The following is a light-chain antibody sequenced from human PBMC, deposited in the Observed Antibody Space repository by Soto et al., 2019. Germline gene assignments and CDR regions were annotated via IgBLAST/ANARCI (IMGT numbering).Light chain of an antibody. V-gene: IGKV1-39*01. CDR2: ATS. CDR1: QTIRSH. CDR3: QQTYRTPLT. J-gene: IGKJ4*01. Sequence: DIQMTQFPLSLSASVGDRVTITCRASQTIRSHLNWYQQKPGEAPKIVIYATSTLQSGVPSRFNGSVSGTDITLTISSLQPEDFATYYCQQTYRTPLTFGGGTKVEIK.